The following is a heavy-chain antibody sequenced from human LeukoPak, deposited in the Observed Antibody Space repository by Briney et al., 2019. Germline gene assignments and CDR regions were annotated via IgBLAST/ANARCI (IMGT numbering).Heavy chain of an antibody. CDR1: GFTVITND. D-gene: IGHD1-14*01. CDR3: ARGVEPLAANTLAY. CDR2: LYNDGNK. V-gene: IGHV3-53*01. Sequence: GGSLRLSCAASGFTVITNDMTWVRQAPGKGREWVSVLYNDGNKKYADSGQGRFTISRDNSKNTLYLEMNSLSPDDTAVYYCARGVEPLAANTLAYWGQGTLVTVSS. J-gene: IGHJ4*02.